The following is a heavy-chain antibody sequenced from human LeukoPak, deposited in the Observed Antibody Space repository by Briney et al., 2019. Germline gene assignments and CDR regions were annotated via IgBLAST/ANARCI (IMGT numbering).Heavy chain of an antibody. CDR2: IYYSGST. D-gene: IGHD2-2*01. J-gene: IGHJ6*03. CDR3: ARERAVPAALYYMDV. CDR1: GGSISSGDYY. Sequence: SETLSLTCTVSGGSISSGDYYWSWIREPPGKGLEWIGYIYYSGSTYYNPSLKSRVTISVDTSKNQFSLKLSSVTAADTAVYYCARERAVPAALYYMDVWGKGTTVTVSS. V-gene: IGHV4-30-4*08.